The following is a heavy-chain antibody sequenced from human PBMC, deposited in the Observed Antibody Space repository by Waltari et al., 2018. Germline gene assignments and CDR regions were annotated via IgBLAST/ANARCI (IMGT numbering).Heavy chain of an antibody. J-gene: IGHJ4*02. CDR1: GLTFSSYA. Sequence: EVQLVESGGGLVQPGASLRLSCSASGLTFSSYAMHWVRQAPGKGLEYVAAISSNGGSTYYADAVKGRFTISRDNSKNTLYRQMSSLRAEDTAVYYCVKGQGSGSHPDYWGQGTLVTVSS. V-gene: IGHV3-64D*08. D-gene: IGHD3-10*01. CDR2: ISSNGGST. CDR3: VKGQGSGSHPDY.